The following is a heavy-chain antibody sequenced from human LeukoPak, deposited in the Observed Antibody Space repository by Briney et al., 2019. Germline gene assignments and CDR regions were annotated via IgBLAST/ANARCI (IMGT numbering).Heavy chain of an antibody. J-gene: IGHJ4*02. CDR2: ISGSGGST. V-gene: IGHV3-23*01. D-gene: IGHD2-2*01. CDR1: GFTFSSYA. CDR3: AKVEDIVVVPAAMSGTF. Sequence: GGSLRLSCAASGFTFSSYAMSWVRQAPGKGLEWVSAISGSGGSTYYADSVKGRLTISRDNSKNTLYLQMNSLRAEDTAVYYCAKVEDIVVVPAAMSGTFWGQGTLVTVSS.